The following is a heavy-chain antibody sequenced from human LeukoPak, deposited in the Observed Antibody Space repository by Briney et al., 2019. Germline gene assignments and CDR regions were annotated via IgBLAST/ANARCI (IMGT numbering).Heavy chain of an antibody. Sequence: GGSLRLSCAASGFTLSDYPMTWIRQAPGKGLEWVSYMSRSGGSMYYADSVKGRFTISRDNAKNSVYLQMNSLGAEDTAVYYCARGLIETGTTFDYWGQGTLVTVSS. CDR3: ARGLIETGTTFDY. J-gene: IGHJ4*02. CDR1: GFTLSDYP. V-gene: IGHV3-11*04. CDR2: MSRSGGSM. D-gene: IGHD1-7*01.